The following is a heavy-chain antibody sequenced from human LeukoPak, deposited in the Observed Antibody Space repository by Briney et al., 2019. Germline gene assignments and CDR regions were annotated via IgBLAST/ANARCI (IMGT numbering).Heavy chain of an antibody. CDR1: GYTFTGYY. J-gene: IGHJ5*02. V-gene: IGHV1-2*02. CDR2: INPNSGGT. CDR3: AAGHCTYTSCPHYCFDP. Sequence: ASVKVSCKASGYTFTGYYMHWVRQAPGQGLEWMGWINPNSGGTNYAQKFQGRVTMTRVTSISTAYMELSRLRSDDTAVYYCAAGHCTYTSCPHYCFDPWGQGTLVTVSS. D-gene: IGHD2-8*01.